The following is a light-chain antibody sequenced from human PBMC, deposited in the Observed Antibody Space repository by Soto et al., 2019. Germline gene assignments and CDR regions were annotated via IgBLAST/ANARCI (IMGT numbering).Light chain of an antibody. V-gene: IGKV1-27*01. CDR1: QAISSY. CDR3: QKYYSAPET. CDR2: AAS. Sequence: DIQMTQSPSSLSASVGDRVTITCRASQAISSYLAWYQQKPGKVPKVLIYAASTLQSGVPSRFSGSGSGTEFTLTISSLQPEDVATYYCQKYYSAPETFGQGTKVEIK. J-gene: IGKJ1*01.